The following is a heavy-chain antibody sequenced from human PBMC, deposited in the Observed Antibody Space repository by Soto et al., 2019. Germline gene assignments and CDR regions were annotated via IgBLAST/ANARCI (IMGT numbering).Heavy chain of an antibody. CDR2: INHSGNT. CDR3: ARHHVRGRTIAGAAEF. Sequence: SETLSVTCAVYGKSLSGYYWSWIRQPPGKALEWIGEINHSGNTNYNPSLKSRVTISVDTSKNHLFLNLSSVTAADTAMYYCARHHVRGRTIAGAAEFWGQGTLVTVSS. D-gene: IGHD1-26*01. J-gene: IGHJ4*02. V-gene: IGHV4-34*01. CDR1: GKSLSGYY.